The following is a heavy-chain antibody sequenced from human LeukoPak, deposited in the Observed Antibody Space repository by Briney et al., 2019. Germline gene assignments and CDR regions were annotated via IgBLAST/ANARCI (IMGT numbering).Heavy chain of an antibody. Sequence: ASVKVSCRASGYTFTGPYIHWMRQAPGQGLEWMGWINPNSGGTKYAQKFQGRVTMTRDTSISTAYMELSRLRSDDTAVYYCARVGQKDSSGYPYWGQGTLVTVSS. V-gene: IGHV1-2*02. D-gene: IGHD3-22*01. CDR2: INPNSGGT. CDR3: ARVGQKDSSGYPY. CDR1: GYTFTGPY. J-gene: IGHJ4*02.